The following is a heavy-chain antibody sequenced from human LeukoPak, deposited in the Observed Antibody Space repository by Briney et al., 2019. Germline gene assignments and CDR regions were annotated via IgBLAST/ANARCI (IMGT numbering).Heavy chain of an antibody. V-gene: IGHV4-39*01. CDR3: ARHERGYCSGGSCYAGWFDP. J-gene: IGHJ5*02. D-gene: IGHD2-15*01. CDR1: GGSISSSSYY. Sequence: SETLSLTCTVSGGSISSSSYYWGWIRQPPGKGLEWIGSIYYSGSTYYNPSLKSRVTISVDTSKNQFSLKLSSVTAADTAVYYCARHERGYCSGGSCYAGWFDPWGQGTLVTVSS. CDR2: IYYSGST.